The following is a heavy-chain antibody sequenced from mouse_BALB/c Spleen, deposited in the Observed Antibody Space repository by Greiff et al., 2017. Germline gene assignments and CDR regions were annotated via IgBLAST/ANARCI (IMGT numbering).Heavy chain of an antibody. V-gene: IGHV1-12*01. CDR1: GYTFTSYN. D-gene: IGHD2-1*01. CDR3: ARSWDYYGNPFAY. J-gene: IGHJ3*01. CDR2: IYPGNGDT. Sequence: LQQPGAELVKPGASVKMSCKASGYTFTSYNMHWVKQTPGQGLEWIGAIYPGNGDTSYNQKFKGKATLTADKSSSTAYMQLSSLTSEDSAVYYCARSWDYYGNPFAYWGQGTLVTVSA.